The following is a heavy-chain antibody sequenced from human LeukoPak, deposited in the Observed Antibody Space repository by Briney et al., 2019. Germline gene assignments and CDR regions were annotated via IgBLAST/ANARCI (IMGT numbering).Heavy chain of an antibody. CDR2: IDPGAGST. CDR1: GYTFTRYY. CDR3: ARDLGPVGGATVGWYFDL. Sequence: ASVKVSCKASGYTFTRYYMHWVRQAPGQGLEWMGIIDPGAGSTSYAQKFQGRVTMTRDMSTSTVYMELSSLRSEDTAVYYCARDLGPVGGATVGWYFDLWGRGTLVTVSS. V-gene: IGHV1-46*01. D-gene: IGHD1-26*01. J-gene: IGHJ2*01.